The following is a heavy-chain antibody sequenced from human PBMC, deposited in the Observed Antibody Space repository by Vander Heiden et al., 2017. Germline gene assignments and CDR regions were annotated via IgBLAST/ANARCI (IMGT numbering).Heavy chain of an antibody. CDR2: IRGVDATA. V-gene: IGHV3-23*01. CDR3: ARQNWDYGDRFDY. J-gene: IGHJ4*02. Sequence: EVQLLESGGGWEQPGGSMRPSWAAFGSTFTDYAMSWVRQAPGKGLEWVSTIRGVDATAHYADSLKGRFTISRDNSKNTLYLQMNSLRAVDTAVYYCARQNWDYGDRFDYWGQGALVTVSS. CDR1: GSTFTDYA. D-gene: IGHD4-17*01.